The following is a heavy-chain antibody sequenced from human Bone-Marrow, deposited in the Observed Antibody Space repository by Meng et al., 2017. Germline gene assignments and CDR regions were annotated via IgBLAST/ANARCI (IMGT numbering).Heavy chain of an antibody. J-gene: IGHJ2*01. Sequence: QGQRVSEGVGLVKPGGSLISSWEASESTFSAYYMSWIRQAPGKGLEWVSYISSSGSTIYYADSVKGRFTISRDNAKNSLYLQMNSLRAEDTAVYYCARDDYGDRYWYFDLWGRGTLVTVSS. CDR2: ISSSGSTI. CDR3: ARDDYGDRYWYFDL. D-gene: IGHD4-17*01. V-gene: IGHV3-11*01. CDR1: ESTFSAYY.